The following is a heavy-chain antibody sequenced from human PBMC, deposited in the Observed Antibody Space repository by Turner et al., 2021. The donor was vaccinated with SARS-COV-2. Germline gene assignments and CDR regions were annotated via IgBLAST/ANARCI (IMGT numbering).Heavy chain of an antibody. J-gene: IGHJ3*02. CDR3: ASFAVADAFDI. V-gene: IGHV5-51*01. Sequence: EVQLVQSGAEVNHPGEPLKISCKGAGYSFTSYWIGCVRQMPGKCLEWMGISCPGESDTRYSPSFQGQVTISTDKSISTAYLQWSSLKASDTAMYYCASFAVADAFDIWGQVTMVTVSS. CDR1: GYSFTSYW. CDR2: SCPGESDT. D-gene: IGHD2-15*01.